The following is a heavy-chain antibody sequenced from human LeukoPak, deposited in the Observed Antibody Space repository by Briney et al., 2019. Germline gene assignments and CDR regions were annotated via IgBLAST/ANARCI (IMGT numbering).Heavy chain of an antibody. J-gene: IGHJ4*02. CDR3: ARHLQWLIRLDY. CDR1: GGSLSSSSNY. D-gene: IGHD6-19*01. Sequence: LETLSLTCTVSGGSLSSSSNYWGWIRQPPGKGLEWIGSIYYGGSTYSNPSLKSRVTISVDTSKNHFSLKLSSVTAADTAVYYCARHLQWLIRLDYWGQGTLVTVSS. CDR2: IYYGGST. V-gene: IGHV4-39*01.